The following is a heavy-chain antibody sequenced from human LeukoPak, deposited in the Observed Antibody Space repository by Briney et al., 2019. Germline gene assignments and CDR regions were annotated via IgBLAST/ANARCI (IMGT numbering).Heavy chain of an antibody. J-gene: IGHJ3*02. V-gene: IGHV4-61*02. CDR2: IYTRGTT. Sequence: SETLSLTCTVSGGSISSGSYYWSWIRQPAGKGLEWIGRIYTRGTTNYNPSLKSRVTISVDTSKNQFSLKLSSVTAADTAVYYCARDAYYYDSSGHLMGDAFDIWGQGTMVTVSS. CDR3: ARDAYYYDSSGHLMGDAFDI. CDR1: GGSISSGSYY. D-gene: IGHD3-22*01.